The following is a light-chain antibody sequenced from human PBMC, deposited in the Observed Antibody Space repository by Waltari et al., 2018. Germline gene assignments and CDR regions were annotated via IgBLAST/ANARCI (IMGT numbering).Light chain of an antibody. CDR3: QPYYSTPCT. CDR1: QSVLRSTNNKNY. J-gene: IGKJ2*02. CDR2: WAS. Sequence: AMTQSPDSLAVSLAGRAAINCKSSQSVLRSTNNKNYLAWYQQKPGQPPKLLIYWASTRGSGVPDRFSGSGSGTDFTHNIGGRQAGDMAVYCCQPYYSTPCTSSQGTKLEI. V-gene: IGKV4-1*01.